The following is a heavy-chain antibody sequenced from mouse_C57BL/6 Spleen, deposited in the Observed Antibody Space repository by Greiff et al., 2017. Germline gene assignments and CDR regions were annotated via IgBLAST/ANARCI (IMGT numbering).Heavy chain of an antibody. D-gene: IGHD1-1*01. Sequence: VQLQQSGPELARPGASVKLSCKASGYTFTSYGISWVQQRTGQGLEWIGEISPRSGNTYYNAKFKGQDTLTADNSSRPAYLELRILTSEDAASDFCARRSYGSSSDYWGQGTTLTVSS. CDR3: ARRSYGSSSDY. V-gene: IGHV1-81*01. J-gene: IGHJ2*01. CDR1: GYTFTSYG. CDR2: ISPRSGNT.